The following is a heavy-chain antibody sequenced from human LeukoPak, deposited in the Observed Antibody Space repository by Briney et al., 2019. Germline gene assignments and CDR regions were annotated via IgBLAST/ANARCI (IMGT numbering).Heavy chain of an antibody. V-gene: IGHV4-4*07. CDR3: ARGLLGGGGDFTRFDY. CDR1: GGSISTYY. D-gene: IGHD2-21*02. CDR2: ISTSGGT. J-gene: IGHJ4*02. Sequence: SETLSLTCTVSGGSISTYYWIWIRQPAGKRLEWIGRISTSGGTNYNPSLKSRATMSLDTSKNQFSLKVRSVTAADTAVYYCARGLLGGGGDFTRFDYWGQGTLVTVSS.